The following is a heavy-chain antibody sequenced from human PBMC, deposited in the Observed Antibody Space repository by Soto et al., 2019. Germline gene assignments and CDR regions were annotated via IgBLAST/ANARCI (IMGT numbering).Heavy chain of an antibody. CDR1: GGSISSGDYY. Sequence: QVQLQESGPGLVKPSQTLSLTCTVSGGSISSGDYYWSWIRQPPGKGLEWIGYIYYSGSTYYNPSLKSRVTISVDTSKNQFSLKLSSVTAADTAVYYCARDWGYSSSFGFGNWFDPWGQETLVTVSS. D-gene: IGHD6-6*01. V-gene: IGHV4-30-4*01. CDR2: IYYSGST. CDR3: ARDWGYSSSFGFGNWFDP. J-gene: IGHJ5*02.